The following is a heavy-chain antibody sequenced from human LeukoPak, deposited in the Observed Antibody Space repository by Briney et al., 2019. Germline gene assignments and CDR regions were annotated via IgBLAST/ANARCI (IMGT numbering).Heavy chain of an antibody. CDR2: ISAYNGNT. Sequence: VASVKVSCKASGYTFTNYGFSWVRQAPGQGLEWMGWISAYNGNTNYAQKLQGRVTMTTDTSTSTAYMELRSLRSDDTAVYYCARDISRDFDYWGQGTLVTVSS. V-gene: IGHV1-18*01. CDR1: GYTFTNYG. J-gene: IGHJ4*02. D-gene: IGHD5-24*01. CDR3: ARDISRDFDY.